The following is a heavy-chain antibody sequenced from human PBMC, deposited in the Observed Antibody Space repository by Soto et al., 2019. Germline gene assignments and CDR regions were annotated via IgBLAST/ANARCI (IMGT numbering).Heavy chain of an antibody. CDR3: ARARIVGATKVGYYSYGMDV. D-gene: IGHD1-26*01. V-gene: IGHV6-1*01. CDR1: GDSVSSNSAA. Sequence: PSQTLSLTCAISGDSVSSNSAAWNWIRQSPSRGLEWLGRTYYRSKWYNDYAVSVKSRITINPDTSKNQFSLQLNSVTPEDTAVYYCARARIVGATKVGYYSYGMDVWGQGTTVTVSS. CDR2: TYYRSKWYN. J-gene: IGHJ6*01.